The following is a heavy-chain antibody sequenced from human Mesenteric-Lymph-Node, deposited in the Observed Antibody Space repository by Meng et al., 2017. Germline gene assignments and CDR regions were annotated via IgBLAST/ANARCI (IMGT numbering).Heavy chain of an antibody. CDR3: AKSSLHAGTLYFDS. D-gene: IGHD2-21*02. J-gene: IGHJ4*02. Sequence: QVQLVQSGPDVKNPGASVKFSCKTSGYSFTTYGIHWVRQAPGQSLEWMGWVNAASGNTRYSQKFQDRVTINRDTSASSAYMEVSSLRSEDTAVYYCAKSSLHAGTLYFDSWGQGTLVTVSS. V-gene: IGHV1-3*01. CDR1: GYSFTTYG. CDR2: VNAASGNT.